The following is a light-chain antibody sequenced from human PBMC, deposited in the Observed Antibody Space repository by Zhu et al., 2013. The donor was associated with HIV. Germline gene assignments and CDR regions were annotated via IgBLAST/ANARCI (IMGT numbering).Light chain of an antibody. CDR3: SSYTSSNTLV. J-gene: IGLJ2*01. Sequence: QSGLTQPPSASGSPGQSVTVSCTGTSSDVGGYNYVSWYQQHPGKVPKLMIYEVGTRYSGVSNRFSGSKSGNTASLTISGLQAEDEADYYCSSYTSSNTLVFGAGTKLTVL. V-gene: IGLV2-14*01. CDR1: SSDVGGYNY. CDR2: EVG.